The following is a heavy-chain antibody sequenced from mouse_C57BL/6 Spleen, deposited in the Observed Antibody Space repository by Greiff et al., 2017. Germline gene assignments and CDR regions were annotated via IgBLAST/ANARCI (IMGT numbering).Heavy chain of an antibody. J-gene: IGHJ3*01. CDR1: GFTFSSYA. V-gene: IGHV5-4*01. CDR2: ISDGGSYT. CDR3: ARDKTAQAPAWCAY. D-gene: IGHD3-2*02. Sequence: DVKLVESGGGLVKPGGSLKLSCAASGFTFSSYAMSWVRQTPEKRLEWVATISDGGSYTYYPDNVKGRFTISRDNAKNNLYLQMSHLKSEDTAMYYCARDKTAQAPAWCAYWGQGTLVTVSA.